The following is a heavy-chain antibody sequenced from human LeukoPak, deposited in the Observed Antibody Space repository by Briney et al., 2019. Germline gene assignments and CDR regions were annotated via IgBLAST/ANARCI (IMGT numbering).Heavy chain of an antibody. CDR2: ISAYNGNT. V-gene: IGHV1-18*01. D-gene: IGHD2-15*01. CDR3: ARAEYCSGGSCYVHYFQH. Sequence: GASVKVSCKASGYTFTSYCISWVRQAPGQGLDWMGWISAYNGNTNYAQKVQGRVTMTTDTSTSTAYMELRSLRSDDTAVYYCARAEYCSGGSCYVHYFQHWGQGTLVTVSS. CDR1: GYTFTSYC. J-gene: IGHJ1*01.